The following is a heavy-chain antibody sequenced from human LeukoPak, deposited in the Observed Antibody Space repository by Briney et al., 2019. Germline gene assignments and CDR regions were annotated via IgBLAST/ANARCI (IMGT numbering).Heavy chain of an antibody. CDR1: GGSFGGYY. CDR3: ARATGRVDSSGLALDY. J-gene: IGHJ4*02. CDR2: IYHSGST. D-gene: IGHD3-22*01. Sequence: SETLSLTCAVYGGSFGGYYWTWIRQPPGKGLEWIGYIYHSGSTYYNPSLKSRVTISVDRSKNQFSLKLSSVTAADTAVYYCARATGRVDSSGLALDYWGQGTLVTVSS. V-gene: IGHV4-30-2*01.